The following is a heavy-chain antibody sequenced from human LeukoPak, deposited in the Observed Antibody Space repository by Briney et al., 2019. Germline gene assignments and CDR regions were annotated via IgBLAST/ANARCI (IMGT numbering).Heavy chain of an antibody. CDR2: IYYSGST. CDR1: GGSISSSSYY. Sequence: PSETLSLTCTVSGGSISSSSYYWGWIRQPPGKGLEWIGSIYYSGSTYYNPSLKSRVTISVDTSKNQFSLKLSSVTAADTAVYYCATPLWGSFDYWGQGTLVTVSS. CDR3: ATPLWGSFDY. V-gene: IGHV4-39*07. J-gene: IGHJ4*02. D-gene: IGHD7-27*01.